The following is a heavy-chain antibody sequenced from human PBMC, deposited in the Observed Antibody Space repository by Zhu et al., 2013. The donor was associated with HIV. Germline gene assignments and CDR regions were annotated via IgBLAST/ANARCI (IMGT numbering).Heavy chain of an antibody. CDR3: ARGPSLEYSSSVLDF. CDR2: MNPNSGNT. J-gene: IGHJ4*02. CDR1: GYTFSNYE. D-gene: IGHD6-6*01. Sequence: QVQLVQSGAEVRKPGASVKVSCKTSGYTFSNYEINWVRQAPGQGLEWMGWMNPNSGNTAYAQKFQGRVTITKNTSINTAYMELSSLRSEDTAVYYCARGPSLEYSSSVLDFWGQGTLITVSS. V-gene: IGHV1-8*03.